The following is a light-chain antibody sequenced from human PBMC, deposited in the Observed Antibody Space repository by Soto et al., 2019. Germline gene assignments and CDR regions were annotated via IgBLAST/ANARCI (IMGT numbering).Light chain of an antibody. CDR1: QSVSSY. CDR2: DAS. J-gene: IGKJ4*01. CDR3: QQRSNWPLT. V-gene: IGKV3-11*01. Sequence: EIVLTQSPATLSLSPGERATLSCRASQSVSSYLAWYQQKPGQAPRLLIYDASNRATGIPARFSGSGSGTDSTLTISSXEPEDFAVYYCQQRSNWPLTFGGGTKVDIK.